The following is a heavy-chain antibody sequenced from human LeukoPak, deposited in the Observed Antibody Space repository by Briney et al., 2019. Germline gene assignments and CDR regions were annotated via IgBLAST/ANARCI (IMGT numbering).Heavy chain of an antibody. D-gene: IGHD7-27*01. CDR3: ATGDRRKY. Sequence: ASVTVSFKCSGYTFTIYAMHWRCHAPGQRPEWMWWVNIGNDDTKYSHKFPGRLTITRDTSERTAYMELSSLRSEGEAVYYCATGDRRKYWGERKPVTVSA. CDR2: VNIGNDDT. J-gene: IGHJ6*01. V-gene: IGHV1-3*04. CDR1: GYTFTIYA.